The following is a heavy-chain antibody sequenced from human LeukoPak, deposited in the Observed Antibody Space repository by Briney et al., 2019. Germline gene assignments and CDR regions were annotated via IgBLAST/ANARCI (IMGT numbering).Heavy chain of an antibody. D-gene: IGHD3-10*01. CDR3: ARDKDRYGSGPFDH. J-gene: IGHJ4*01. V-gene: IGHV1-2*04. CDR2: INPDSGVT. Sequence: GASVKASCKAAGYRFTGYFIHWVRQAPGQGLEWMGHINPDSGVTTYAQRFRGLVTLTRDTSSSTAHMELNSLRSDDTARYFCARDKDRYGSGPFDHWGQGTLVTVSS. CDR1: GYRFTGYF.